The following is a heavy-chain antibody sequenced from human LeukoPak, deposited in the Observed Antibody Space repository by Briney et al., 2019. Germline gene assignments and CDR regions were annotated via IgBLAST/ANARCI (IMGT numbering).Heavy chain of an antibody. CDR2: ISYDESNK. CDR3: AREYISGWYDY. Sequence: GRSLRLSCAASGFTFSSYTMHWVRQAPGKGLEWVAVISYDESNKYYTDSVKGRFSISRDNSRNTLYPQMNSLRAEDSAMYYCAREYISGWYDYWGQGTLVTVSS. D-gene: IGHD6-19*01. V-gene: IGHV3-30-3*01. CDR1: GFTFSSYT. J-gene: IGHJ4*02.